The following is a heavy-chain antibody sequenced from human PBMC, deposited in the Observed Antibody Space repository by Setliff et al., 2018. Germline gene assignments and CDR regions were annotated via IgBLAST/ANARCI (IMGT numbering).Heavy chain of an antibody. CDR1: GFTFSTYE. Sequence: PGGSLRLSCAASGFTFSTYEMNWVRQAPGKGLEWVSYISSDGSTVFYADSVKGRFTISRDNAKNSLYLQMNSLRVEDTAVYYCARDGGTGDSGTYFNIGFDSWGQGTQVTVSS. J-gene: IGHJ5*01. CDR3: ARDGGTGDSGTYFNIGFDS. CDR2: ISSDGSTV. D-gene: IGHD3-10*01. V-gene: IGHV3-48*03.